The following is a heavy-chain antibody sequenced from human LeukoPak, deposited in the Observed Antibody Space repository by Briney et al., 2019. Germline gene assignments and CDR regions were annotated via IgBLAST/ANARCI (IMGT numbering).Heavy chain of an antibody. D-gene: IGHD1-1*01. Sequence: GGSLRLSCAASGFTFSSYWKSWVRQAPGKGLEWVANIKQDRSEKYYVDSVKGRFTISRDNAKNSLYLQMNSLRAEDTAVYYCARDAPTTFDYWGQGTLVTVSS. CDR1: GFTFSSYW. CDR3: ARDAPTTFDY. CDR2: IKQDRSEK. J-gene: IGHJ4*02. V-gene: IGHV3-7*01.